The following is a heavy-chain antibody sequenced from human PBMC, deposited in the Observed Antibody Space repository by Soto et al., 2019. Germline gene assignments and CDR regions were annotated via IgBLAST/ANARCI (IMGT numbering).Heavy chain of an antibody. Sequence: QVQLAQSGAEVRKPGSSVKVSCRASGGSFSDFAFSWVRQAPGQGLEWMGGTIPMFAATKYAQRFQGRITITAAASTRTVYLALSSLTSDDSAVYYCARGGIVAVPAALSSYDDYTNYRFDSWGQGTLVSVSS. CDR1: GGSFSDFA. J-gene: IGHJ4*02. CDR2: TIPMFAAT. CDR3: ARGGIVAVPAALSSYDDYTNYRFDS. V-gene: IGHV1-69*01. D-gene: IGHD4-4*01.